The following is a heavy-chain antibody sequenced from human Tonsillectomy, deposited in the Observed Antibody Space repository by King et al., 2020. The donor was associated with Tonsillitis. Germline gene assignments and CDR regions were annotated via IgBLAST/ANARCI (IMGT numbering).Heavy chain of an antibody. V-gene: IGHV3-11*01. J-gene: IGHJ4*02. CDR1: GFTFIDHY. Sequence: VHLVESGGGLVKPGGSLRLSCAASGFTFIDHYMSWIRQAPGQGLEWISYFRRRGRTMYNAASLKGRFIRSRDNDKNPLYLQMNSLRADDTAVYYCARTTVALDYWGQGTLVTVSS. CDR3: ARTTVALDY. CDR2: FRRRGRTM. D-gene: IGHD4-23*01.